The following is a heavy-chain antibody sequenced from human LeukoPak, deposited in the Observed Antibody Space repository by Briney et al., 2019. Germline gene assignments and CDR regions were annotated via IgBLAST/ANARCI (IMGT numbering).Heavy chain of an antibody. D-gene: IGHD1-1*01. V-gene: IGHV3-7*01. CDR2: IDEDGSET. CDR1: GFTFSSYA. J-gene: IGHJ3*01. CDR3: VRYGRRANDQPFDV. Sequence: GGSLRLSCAASGFTFSSYAMSWVRQAPGKGLEWVASIDEDGSETNYVDSVTGRFTVSRDHAKNSLFLQMNSLRAEDTAVYYCVRYGRRANDQPFDVWGQGTMVTVSS.